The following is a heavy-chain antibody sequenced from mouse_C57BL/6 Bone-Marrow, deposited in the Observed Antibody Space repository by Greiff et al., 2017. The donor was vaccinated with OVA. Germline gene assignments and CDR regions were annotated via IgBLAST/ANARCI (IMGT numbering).Heavy chain of an antibody. J-gene: IGHJ2*01. CDR2: IDPSDSYT. CDR1: GYTFTSYW. Sequence: VQLQQPGAELVRPGTSVKLSCKASGYTFTSYWMHWVKQRPGQGLEWIGVIDPSDSYTNYNQKFKGKATLTVDTSSSTAYMQVSSLTSEDSAVYYCARGWLGNHYWGQGTTLTVSS. V-gene: IGHV1-59*01. D-gene: IGHD2-3*01. CDR3: ARGWLGNHY.